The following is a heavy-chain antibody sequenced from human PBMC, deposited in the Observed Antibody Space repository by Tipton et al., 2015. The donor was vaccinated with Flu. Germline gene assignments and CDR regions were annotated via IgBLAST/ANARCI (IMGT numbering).Heavy chain of an antibody. V-gene: IGHV1-8*01. D-gene: IGHD1-1*01. CDR2: MNPNSGNT. CDR1: GYTFSSYE. CDR3: ARNRQQSRYFDL. Sequence: QVQLVQSGAEVKKPGALVKVSCKASGYTFSSYEINWVRQATGQGLEWMGWMNPNSGNTGYAQKFQGRVTMTRNTSISTAYMELTSLTSEDTAVYYCARNRQQSRYFDLWGRGTLVTVSS. J-gene: IGHJ2*01.